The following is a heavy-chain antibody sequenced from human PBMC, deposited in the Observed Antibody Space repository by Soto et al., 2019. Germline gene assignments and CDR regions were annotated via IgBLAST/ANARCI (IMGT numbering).Heavy chain of an antibody. D-gene: IGHD6-6*01. CDR1: GFTFSSYW. V-gene: IGHV3-7*01. J-gene: IGHJ4*02. Sequence: GGSLRLSCAASGFTFSSYWMSWVRQAPGKGLEWVANIKQDGSEKYYVDSVKGRFTISRDNAKNSLYLQMNSLRAEDTAVYYCERDEGLFYSSSCSDYWGQGTLVTVSS. CDR3: ERDEGLFYSSSCSDY. CDR2: IKQDGSEK.